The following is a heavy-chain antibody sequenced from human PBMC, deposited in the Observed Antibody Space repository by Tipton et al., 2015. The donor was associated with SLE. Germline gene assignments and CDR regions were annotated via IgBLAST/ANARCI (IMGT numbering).Heavy chain of an antibody. J-gene: IGHJ4*02. CDR1: GGSFSGYY. V-gene: IGHV4-34*01. D-gene: IGHD5-12*01. CDR3: ARGGVGGYDYFDH. CDR2: INHSGIT. Sequence: TLSLTCAVYGGSFSGYYWSWIRQPPGKGLEWIGEINHSGITNYNPSLKSRLTISVDTSKNQFSLKMRSVTAADTAVYYCARGGVGGYDYFDHWGQGTLVTVSS.